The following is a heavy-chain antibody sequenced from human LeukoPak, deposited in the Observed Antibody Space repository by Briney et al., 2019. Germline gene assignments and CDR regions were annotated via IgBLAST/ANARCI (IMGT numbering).Heavy chain of an antibody. CDR2: IKQDGSEK. Sequence: EGSLRLSCAASGFTFSSYWMSWVRQAPGKGLEWVANIKQDGSEKYYVDSVKGRFTISRDNAKNSLYLQMNSLRAEDTAVYYCARDAAWFGELLDAFDIWGQGTMVTVSS. D-gene: IGHD3-10*01. V-gene: IGHV3-7*03. CDR1: GFTFSSYW. J-gene: IGHJ3*02. CDR3: ARDAAWFGELLDAFDI.